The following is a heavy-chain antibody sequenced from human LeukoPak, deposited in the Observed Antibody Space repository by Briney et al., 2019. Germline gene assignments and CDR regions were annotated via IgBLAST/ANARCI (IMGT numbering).Heavy chain of an antibody. CDR3: AGGPKQQLLWGRASNGFDP. D-gene: IGHD2-2*01. V-gene: IGHV3-66*01. CDR1: GFIVSSKY. Sequence: PGGSLRLSCAASGFIVSSKYMSWVRQAPGKGLEWVSVIYSGGSTHYADSVKGRFTISRDNSQNMLYLQMNSLRAEDTAVYYCAGGPKQQLLWGRASNGFDPWGQGTLVTVSS. CDR2: IYSGGST. J-gene: IGHJ5*02.